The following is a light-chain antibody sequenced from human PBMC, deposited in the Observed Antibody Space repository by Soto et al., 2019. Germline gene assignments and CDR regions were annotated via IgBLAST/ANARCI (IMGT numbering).Light chain of an antibody. CDR1: SGDVGVYNY. CDR3: NSYTSSSTDV. J-gene: IGLJ1*01. CDR2: DVS. Sequence: QSALTQPVSVSGSPGQSITISCTGTSGDVGVYNYVSWYQQHPGKAPKLMIYDVSNRPSGVSNRFSGSKSGNTASLTISGLQAEDEADYYCNSYTSSSTDVFGTGTKFTVL. V-gene: IGLV2-14*03.